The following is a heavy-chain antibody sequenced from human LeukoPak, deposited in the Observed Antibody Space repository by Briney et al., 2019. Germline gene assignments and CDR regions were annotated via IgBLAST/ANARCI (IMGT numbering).Heavy chain of an antibody. CDR3: ARARAIYSYASTGDFDY. Sequence: GGSLRLSRAASGFSFSSYTMNWVRQAPGLGLEWVSSISISSSFSYYADSVRGRFTISRDNAKNSLSLQMNSLRADDTAVYYCARARAIYSYASTGDFDYWGQGTLVTVSS. CDR1: GFSFSSYT. CDR2: ISISSSFS. J-gene: IGHJ4*02. V-gene: IGHV3-21*03. D-gene: IGHD5-18*01.